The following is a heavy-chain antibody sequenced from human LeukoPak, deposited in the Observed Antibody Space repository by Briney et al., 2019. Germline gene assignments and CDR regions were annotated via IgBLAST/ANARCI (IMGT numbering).Heavy chain of an antibody. CDR1: GYTFTGYY. CDR3: ARDSVDIVATTLYYYYYGMDV. CDR2: INPNSGGT. V-gene: IGHV1-2*02. Sequence: GASVKVSCKASGYTFTGYYMHWVRQAPGQGLEWMGWINPNSGGTNYAQKFQGRVTMTRDTSISTAYMELSRLRSDDTAVYYCARDSVDIVATTLYYYYYGMDVWGQGTTVTVSS. D-gene: IGHD5-12*01. J-gene: IGHJ6*02.